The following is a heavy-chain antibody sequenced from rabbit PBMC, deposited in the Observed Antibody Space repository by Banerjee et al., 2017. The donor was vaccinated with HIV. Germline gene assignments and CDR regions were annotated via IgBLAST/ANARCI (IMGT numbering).Heavy chain of an antibody. Sequence: QSLEESGGDLVKPGASLTLTCTASGFSFSSSYWICWVRQAPGKGLEWIACIYSSSGSTLYADWVNGRFTISSHNAQNTLYLQLNSLTAADTATYFCARDRGYVYGLWGPGTLVTVS. CDR1: GFSFSSSYW. V-gene: IGHV1S40*01. D-gene: IGHD6-1*01. CDR2: IYSSSGST. CDR3: ARDRGYVYGL. J-gene: IGHJ4*01.